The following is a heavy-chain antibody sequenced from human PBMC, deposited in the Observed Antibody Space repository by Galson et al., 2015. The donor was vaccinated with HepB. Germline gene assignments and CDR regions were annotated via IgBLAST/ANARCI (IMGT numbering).Heavy chain of an antibody. CDR3: ARDPNYSGWFGFDH. CDR1: GDSVSTDSGA. D-gene: IGHD6-19*01. J-gene: IGHJ4*02. CDR2: TYYRSKWYF. Sequence: CAISGDSVSTDSGAWNWIRQSPSRGLEWLGRTYYRSKWYFDYPVSEKSRITINPDTSKNQFSLHLNSVTPEDTAAYYCARDPNYSGWFGFDHWGQGILVTVSA. V-gene: IGHV6-1*01.